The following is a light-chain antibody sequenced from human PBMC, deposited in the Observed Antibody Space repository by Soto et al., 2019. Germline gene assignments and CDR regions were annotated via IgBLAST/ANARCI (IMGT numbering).Light chain of an antibody. CDR1: QSVSSSY. CDR2: GAS. CDR3: HEDGSQPMYT. J-gene: IGKJ2*01. Sequence: IVLTQSPGTLSLSPGERATLSCRASQSVSSSYLAWYQQKPGQAPRLLIYGASSRATGIPDRFSGSGSGTDFTLTSSRLEPEDFAVYYCHEDGSQPMYTFGQGTKLEIK. V-gene: IGKV3-20*01.